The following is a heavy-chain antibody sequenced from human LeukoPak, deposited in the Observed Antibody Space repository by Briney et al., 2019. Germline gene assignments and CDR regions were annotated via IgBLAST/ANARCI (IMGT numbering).Heavy chain of an antibody. J-gene: IGHJ4*02. Sequence: GGSLRLSCAASGFTFSSYAMSWVRQAPGKGLEWVSVISGSGGTTYYADSVKGRFTTSRDNSKNTLYLQMNSLRAEDTAVYYCAKDLRYNYCYDFWGQGTLVTVSS. V-gene: IGHV3-23*01. CDR2: ISGSGGTT. D-gene: IGHD1-1*01. CDR3: AKDLRYNYCYDF. CDR1: GFTFSSYA.